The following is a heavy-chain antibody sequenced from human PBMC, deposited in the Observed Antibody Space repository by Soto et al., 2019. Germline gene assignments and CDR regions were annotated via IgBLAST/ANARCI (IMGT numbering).Heavy chain of an antibody. CDR3: AGSYSNDAISYYHNCGMDV. V-gene: IGHV1-3*01. J-gene: IGHJ6*02. D-gene: IGHD6-13*01. CDR1: GYTFTSYA. Sequence: ASVKVSCKASGYTFTSYAMHWVRQAPGQRLEWMGWINAGNGNTKYSQKFQGRVTITRDTSASTAYMELSSLRSEDTAVYYCAGSYSNDAISYYHNCGMDVWGQGTTVTVSS. CDR2: INAGNGNT.